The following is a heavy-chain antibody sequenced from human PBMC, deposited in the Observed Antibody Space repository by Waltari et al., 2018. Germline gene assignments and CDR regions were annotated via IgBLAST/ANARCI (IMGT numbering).Heavy chain of an antibody. CDR1: GGNFGRYA. V-gene: IGHV1-69*12. CDR3: ARRKLGEVFDI. Sequence: QVQLVQSGSEVKKPGSSVRVFCRASGGNFGRYAITWVRQAPGQGLEWMGGTIPIFGSPMYAPKFQGRVSITADELTYTVYMELNSLRSDDTAIYYCARRKLGEVFDIWGQGTMVIVSS. CDR2: TIPIFGSP. D-gene: IGHD3-16*01. J-gene: IGHJ3*02.